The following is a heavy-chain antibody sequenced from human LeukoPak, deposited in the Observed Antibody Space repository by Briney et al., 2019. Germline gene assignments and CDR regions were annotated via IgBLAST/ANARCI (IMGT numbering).Heavy chain of an antibody. J-gene: IGHJ4*02. CDR1: GFTFSIYT. CDR3: ARGSFYFDY. Sequence: PGGSLRLSCVSSGFTFSIYTMNWVRQAPGKGLEWVSSISGSSSDIYYADSVKGRLTISRDNAKNSLYLQMNSLRAEDTAVYYCARGSFYFDYWVQATLVTVSS. CDR2: ISGSSSDI. V-gene: IGHV3-21*01.